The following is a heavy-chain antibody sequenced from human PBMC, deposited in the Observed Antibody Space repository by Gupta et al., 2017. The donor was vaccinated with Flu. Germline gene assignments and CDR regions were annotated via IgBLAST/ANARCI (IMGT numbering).Heavy chain of an antibody. Sequence: VQLVESGGGLVQPGGSLRLSCAASGFTFSGSYLQWVRQAPGKGLVWVSRINPDGSSKTYADSVKGRFTISRDNAKNTLYLQMNSLGADDTAVYYCATVTTGCWGQGNRVTVSS. J-gene: IGHJ4*02. CDR1: GFTFSGSY. CDR2: INPDGSSK. V-gene: IGHV3-74*03. D-gene: IGHD4-17*01. CDR3: ATVTTGC.